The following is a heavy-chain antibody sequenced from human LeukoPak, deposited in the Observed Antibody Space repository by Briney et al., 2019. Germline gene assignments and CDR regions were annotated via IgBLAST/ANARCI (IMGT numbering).Heavy chain of an antibody. V-gene: IGHV3-23*01. CDR1: GFTFSNHA. CDR2: ISASGTIT. J-gene: IGHJ5*02. Sequence: GGSLRLSCAASGFTFSNHAMTWVRQAPGKGLEWVSSISASGTITYYVDSVKDRSTISRDNSKETLYLQMDSLRAEDTAIYYCVKRGIPTTGRIWFDPWGQGTLVAVSS. D-gene: IGHD6-13*01. CDR3: VKRGIPTTGRIWFDP.